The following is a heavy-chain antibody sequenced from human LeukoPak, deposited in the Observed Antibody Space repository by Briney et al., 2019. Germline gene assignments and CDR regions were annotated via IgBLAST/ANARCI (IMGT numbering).Heavy chain of an antibody. CDR1: GFTVSSNY. J-gene: IGHJ4*02. CDR2: IYSGGST. Sequence: GGSLRPSCAASGFTVSSNYMSWVRQAPGKGLEWVSVIYSGGSTYYADSVKGRFTISRDNSKNTLYLQMNSLGAEDTAVYYCARDPSTLYYDILTGYSPLYFDYWGQGTLVTVSS. D-gene: IGHD3-9*01. V-gene: IGHV3-66*02. CDR3: ARDPSTLYYDILTGYSPLYFDY.